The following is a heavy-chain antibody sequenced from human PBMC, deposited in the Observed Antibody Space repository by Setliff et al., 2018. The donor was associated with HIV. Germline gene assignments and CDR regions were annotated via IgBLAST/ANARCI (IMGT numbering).Heavy chain of an antibody. D-gene: IGHD3-3*01. V-gene: IGHV4-59*01. CDR2: IYYTGST. Sequence: LTCTVSGGSMSSYYWSWIRQPPGKGLEWIGSIYYTGSTDYNPSLMSRVTISLDTPKNQFSLKLNSVIAADTAVYYCARLGYYNFWSGYWTDYWGHGTLVTVSS. CDR1: GGSMSSYY. CDR3: ARLGYYNFWSGYWTDY. J-gene: IGHJ4*01.